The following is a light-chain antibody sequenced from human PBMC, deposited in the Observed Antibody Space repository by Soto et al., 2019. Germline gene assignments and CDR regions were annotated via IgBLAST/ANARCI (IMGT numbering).Light chain of an antibody. J-gene: IGKJ1*01. CDR3: QQRSNWPRT. V-gene: IGKV3-11*01. CDR2: DAS. Sequence: IVLTPSTGAPSLSPGERTTLSCRASQSVSSYLAWYQQKPGQAPRLLIYDASNRATGIPARFSGSGSGTDFTLTISSLEPEDFAVYYCQQRSNWPRTFGQGTKVDIK. CDR1: QSVSSY.